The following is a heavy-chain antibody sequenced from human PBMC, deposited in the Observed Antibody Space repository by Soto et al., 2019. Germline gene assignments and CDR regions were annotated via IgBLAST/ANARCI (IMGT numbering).Heavy chain of an antibody. CDR2: VTADGGT. D-gene: IGHD2-15*01. Sequence: VQVLESGGGLVQPGGSLRLSCEGSGFTVSSHAMTWSRQAPGKGPEWVSTVTADGGTYYADYVKGRFAMSRDTSENTLYLQMNSLGAEDTAAYYCAPHVSCSGGSCQYDAFAIRGQGTMVTVSS. CDR3: APHVSCSGGSCQYDAFAI. CDR1: GFTVSSHA. J-gene: IGHJ3*02. V-gene: IGHV3-23*01.